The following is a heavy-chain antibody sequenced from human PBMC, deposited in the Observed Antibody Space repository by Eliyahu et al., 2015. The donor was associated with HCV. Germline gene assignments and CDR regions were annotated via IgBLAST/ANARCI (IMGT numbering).Heavy chain of an antibody. CDR3: ARTWGSYYRKYYFDY. Sequence: QVQLQQWXAGLLKPSETLSLTCAVYGXSFSGYYWSWIRQPPGKGLEWIGEINHSGSTNYNPSLKSRVTISVDTSKNQFSLKLSSVTAADTAVYYCARTWGSYYRKYYFDYWGQGTLVTVSS. CDR2: INHSGST. D-gene: IGHD3-10*01. V-gene: IGHV4-34*01. CDR1: GXSFSGYY. J-gene: IGHJ4*02.